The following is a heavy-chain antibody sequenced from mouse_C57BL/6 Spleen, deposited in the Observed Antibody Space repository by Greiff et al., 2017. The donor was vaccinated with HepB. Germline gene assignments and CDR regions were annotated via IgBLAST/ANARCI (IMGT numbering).Heavy chain of an antibody. J-gene: IGHJ2*01. CDR2: INPGSGGT. CDR1: GYAFTNYL. CDR3: ARGDGCHPDY. V-gene: IGHV1-54*01. D-gene: IGHD2-3*01. Sequence: VQLQQSGAELVRPGTSVKVSCKASGYAFTNYLIEWVKQRPGQGLEWIGVINPGSGGTNYNEKFKGKATLTADKSSSTAYMQLSSLTSEDSAVYFCARGDGCHPDYWGQGTTLTVSS.